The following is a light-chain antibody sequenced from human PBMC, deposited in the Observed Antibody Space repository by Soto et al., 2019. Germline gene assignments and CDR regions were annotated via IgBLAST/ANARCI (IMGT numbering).Light chain of an antibody. CDR2: WTS. CDR3: QQFYSSPFT. J-gene: IGKJ3*01. V-gene: IGKV4-1*01. CDR1: QTVLYISNNKSY. Sequence: DIVMTQSPDSLAVSLGERATINCRSSQTVLYISNNKSYIAWYQQKSGQPPKLLISWTSTRESGVPDRFSGSGSGTDFTLTSSNLQAEDVAVYYCQQFYSSPFTFGPGTKVHIK.